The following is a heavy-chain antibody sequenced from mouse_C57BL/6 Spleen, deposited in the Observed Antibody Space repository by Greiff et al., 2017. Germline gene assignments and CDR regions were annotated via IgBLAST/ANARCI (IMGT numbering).Heavy chain of an antibody. Sequence: EVQLQQSGAELVRPGASVKLSCTASGFNIKDDYMHWVKQRPEQGLEWIGWIDPENGDTEYASKFQGKATITADTSSNTAYLQLSSLTSEDTAVYYCTILYYYGSHYWGQGTTLTVSS. J-gene: IGHJ2*01. CDR1: GFNIKDDY. D-gene: IGHD1-1*01. CDR3: TILYYYGSHY. V-gene: IGHV14-4*01. CDR2: IDPENGDT.